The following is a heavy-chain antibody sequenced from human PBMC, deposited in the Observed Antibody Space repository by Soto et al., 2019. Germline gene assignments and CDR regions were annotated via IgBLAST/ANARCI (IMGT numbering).Heavy chain of an antibody. Sequence: GESLKTSRKGSGDSFTSYWISWVRQMPGKGLEWMGGIDLSDSYTNYSPSFQGHVTISADKSISTAYLQWSSLKASDTAMYYCARQGIVEGYYYYGIDVWGQGTTVTVSS. D-gene: IGHD2-21*01. V-gene: IGHV5-10-1*01. J-gene: IGHJ6*02. CDR1: GDSFTSYW. CDR2: IDLSDSYT. CDR3: ARQGIVEGYYYYGIDV.